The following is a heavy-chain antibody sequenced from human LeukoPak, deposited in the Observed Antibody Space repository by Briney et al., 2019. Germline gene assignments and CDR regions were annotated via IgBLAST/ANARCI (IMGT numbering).Heavy chain of an antibody. D-gene: IGHD6-13*01. CDR2: MNPNSGDT. CDR3: ARGFRIAAAGTSDFDY. Sequence: GASVTVSCKASGYTFTSYDINWVRQAAGQGLEWMGWMNPNSGDTGYAQKFQGRVTMTRNTSISTAYMELSSLRSEDTAVYYCARGFRIAAAGTSDFDYWGQGTLVTVSS. J-gene: IGHJ4*02. V-gene: IGHV1-8*01. CDR1: GYTFTSYD.